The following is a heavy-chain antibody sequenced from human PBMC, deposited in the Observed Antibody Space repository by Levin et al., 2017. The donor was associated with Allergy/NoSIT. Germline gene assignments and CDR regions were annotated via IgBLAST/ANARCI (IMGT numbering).Heavy chain of an antibody. J-gene: IGHJ4*02. V-gene: IGHV4-59*01. CDR3: ARLVGGRYCSGGSCYPLFDY. CDR1: GGSISSYY. Sequence: SETLSLTCTVSGGSISSYYWSWIRQPPGKGLEWIGYIYYSGSTNYNPYLKSRVTISVDTSKNQFSLKLSSVTAADTAVYYCARLVGGRYCSGGSCYPLFDYWGQGTLVTVSS. CDR2: IYYSGST. D-gene: IGHD2-15*01.